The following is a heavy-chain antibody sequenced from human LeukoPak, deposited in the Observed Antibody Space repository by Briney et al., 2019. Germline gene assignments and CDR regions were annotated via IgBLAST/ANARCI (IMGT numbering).Heavy chain of an antibody. D-gene: IGHD5-12*01. CDR1: GFTFDDYA. J-gene: IGHJ4*02. V-gene: IGHV3-9*01. CDR3: AKDMSGGWLRPPYYFDY. CDR2: ISWNSGSI. Sequence: GGSLRLSCAASGFTFDDYAMHWVRQAPGKGLEWVSGISWNSGSIGYADSVKGRFTISRDNAKNSLYLQMNSLRAEDTALYYCAKDMSGGWLRPPYYFDYWGQGTLVTVSS.